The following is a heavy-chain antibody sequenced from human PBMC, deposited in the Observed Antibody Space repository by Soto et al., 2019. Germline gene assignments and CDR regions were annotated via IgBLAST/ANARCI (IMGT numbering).Heavy chain of an antibody. Sequence: GPLRLSCAASGFTFSSYAMHWVRQAPGKGLEWVAVISYDGSNKYYADSVKGRFTISRDNSKNTLYLQMNSLRAEDTAVYYCARDPSIAAAGNLDYWGQGTLVTVSS. CDR2: ISYDGSNK. D-gene: IGHD6-13*01. CDR3: ARDPSIAAAGNLDY. V-gene: IGHV3-30-3*01. CDR1: GFTFSSYA. J-gene: IGHJ4*02.